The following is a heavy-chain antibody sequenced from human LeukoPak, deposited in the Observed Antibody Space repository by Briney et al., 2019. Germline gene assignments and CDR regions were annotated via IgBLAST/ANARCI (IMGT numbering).Heavy chain of an antibody. Sequence: GGSLRLSCAASGFTFSDYYMSWIRQAPGKGLEWVSYISSSGSTIYYADSVKGRSTISRDNAKNSLYLQMNSLRAEDTAVYYCARESVAVAGSQHGSYDYWGQGTLVTVSS. J-gene: IGHJ4*02. CDR1: GFTFSDYY. CDR3: ARESVAVAGSQHGSYDY. CDR2: ISSSGSTI. V-gene: IGHV3-11*04. D-gene: IGHD6-19*01.